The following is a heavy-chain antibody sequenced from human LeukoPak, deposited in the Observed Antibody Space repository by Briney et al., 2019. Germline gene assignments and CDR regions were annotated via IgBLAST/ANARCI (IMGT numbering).Heavy chain of an antibody. J-gene: IGHJ3*02. D-gene: IGHD6-19*01. Sequence: SGTLSLTCAVSGGSISSSNWWSWVRQPPGKGLEWIGEIYHSGSTNYNPSLKSRVTISVDKSKNQFSLKLSSVTAADTAVYYCAKTRDRGGWYGLEVFDIWGQGQWSPSLQ. CDR1: GGSISSSNW. CDR2: IYHSGST. CDR3: AKTRDRGGWYGLEVFDI. V-gene: IGHV4-4*02.